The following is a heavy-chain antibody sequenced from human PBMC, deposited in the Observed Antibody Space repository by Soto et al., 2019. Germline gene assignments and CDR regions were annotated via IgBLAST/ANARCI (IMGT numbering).Heavy chain of an antibody. CDR1: GGSLSGYY. Sequence: ETLSLTCAVYGGSLSGYYWSWIRQPPGKGLEWIGEVNHSGSTNYNPSLKSRVTISVDTSKNQFSLNLSSVTAADTAVYYCAKNLPRTGRFDYWGQGTVVTVSS. V-gene: IGHV4-34*01. CDR2: VNHSGST. J-gene: IGHJ4*02. CDR3: AKNLPRTGRFDY.